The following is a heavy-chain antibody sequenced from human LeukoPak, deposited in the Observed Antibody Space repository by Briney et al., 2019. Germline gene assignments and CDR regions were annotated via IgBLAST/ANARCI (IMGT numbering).Heavy chain of an antibody. D-gene: IGHD2-2*01. CDR2: IYYSGST. CDR1: GGSISSGGYY. J-gene: IGHJ4*02. Sequence: PSQTLSLTCTVSGGSISSGGYYWSWIRQHPGKGLEWIGYIYYSGSTYYNPSLKSRVTISVDTSKNQFSLKLSSVTAADTAVYYCARHGQFTSHPLDCWGQGTLVTVSS. CDR3: ARHGQFTSHPLDC. V-gene: IGHV4-31*03.